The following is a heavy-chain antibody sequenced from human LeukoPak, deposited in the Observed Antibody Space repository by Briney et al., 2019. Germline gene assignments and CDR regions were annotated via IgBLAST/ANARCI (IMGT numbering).Heavy chain of an antibody. V-gene: IGHV4-59*08. CDR3: ARHPPEGIAVAGRYYFDY. D-gene: IGHD6-19*01. J-gene: IGHJ4*02. Sequence: SETLSLTCTVSGGSISSYYWSWIRQPPGKGLEWIGYIYYSGSTNYNPSLKSRVTISVDTSKNQFSLKLSSVTAADTAVYYCARHPPEGIAVAGRYYFDYWGQGTLVTVSS. CDR2: IYYSGST. CDR1: GGSISSYY.